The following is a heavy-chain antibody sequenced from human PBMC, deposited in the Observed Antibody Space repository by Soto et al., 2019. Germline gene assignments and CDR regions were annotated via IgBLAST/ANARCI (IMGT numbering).Heavy chain of an antibody. Sequence: ESLKIPCEASGYTFTKSWFGWVRQMPWKCLEWMPFLYPGDSATRFIPSFKGQVTISAEDCSSTAYLQWSSLKASDTAMYSGARPTRSYQSVFEFWGQGTQVTVAS. V-gene: IGHV5-51*01. CDR2: LYPGDSAT. J-gene: IGHJ4*02. CDR3: ARPTRSYQSVFEF. D-gene: IGHD3-16*02. CDR1: GYTFTKSW.